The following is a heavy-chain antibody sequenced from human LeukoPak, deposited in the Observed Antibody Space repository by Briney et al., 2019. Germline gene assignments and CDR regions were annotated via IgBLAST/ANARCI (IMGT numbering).Heavy chain of an antibody. CDR3: ARVLGSYGDLIFDY. CDR2: ISAYNGNT. CDR1: GYTFTSYG. J-gene: IGHJ4*02. Sequence: GASVKVSCKASGYTFTSYGISWVRQAPGQGLEWMGWISAYNGNTNYAQKLQGRVTMTTDTSTSTAYMELRSLRSVDTAVYYCARVLGSYGDLIFDYWGQGTLVTVSS. V-gene: IGHV1-18*01. D-gene: IGHD4-17*01.